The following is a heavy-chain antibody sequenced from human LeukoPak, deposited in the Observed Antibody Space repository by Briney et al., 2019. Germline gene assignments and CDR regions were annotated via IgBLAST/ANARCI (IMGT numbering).Heavy chain of an antibody. J-gene: IGHJ4*02. CDR3: ARPSHYSGSYYVGD. V-gene: IGHV3-11*01. Sequence: LSLTCTVSGGSISSSSYYWGWIRQAPGKGLEWVSYISSSGSTIYYADSVKGRFTISRDNAKNSLYLQMNSLRAEDTAVYYCARPSHYSGSYYVGDWGQGTLVTVSS. CDR1: GGSISSSSYY. CDR2: ISSSGSTI. D-gene: IGHD1-26*01.